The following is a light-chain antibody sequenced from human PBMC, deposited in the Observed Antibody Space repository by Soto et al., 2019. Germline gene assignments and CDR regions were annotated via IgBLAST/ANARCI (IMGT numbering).Light chain of an antibody. CDR2: DVS. Sequence: QSVLTQPASVSGSPGQSITISCTGTSSDVGGYNYVSWYQQHPGKAPKLMIYDVSNRPSGVSNRFSGSKSGNTASLTISGLQAEDGADYYCSSYTTSSTFVFGTGTKVTDL. CDR1: SSDVGGYNY. CDR3: SSYTTSSTFV. J-gene: IGLJ1*01. V-gene: IGLV2-14*01.